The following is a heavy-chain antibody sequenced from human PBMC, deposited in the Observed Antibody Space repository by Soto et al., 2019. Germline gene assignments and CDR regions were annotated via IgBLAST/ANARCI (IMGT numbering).Heavy chain of an antibody. J-gene: IGHJ4*02. Sequence: PGGSLRLSCAASGFSFSGYWMTWVRLAPGEGLEWVASINQDGGDKNYVDSVKGRFTIFRDNAKSSLVLQMNSLRAEDTAVYYCAGGYTNGYFDYWGQGTLVTVSS. CDR3: AGGYTNGYFDY. CDR1: GFSFSGYW. V-gene: IGHV3-7*05. CDR2: INQDGGDK. D-gene: IGHD5-12*01.